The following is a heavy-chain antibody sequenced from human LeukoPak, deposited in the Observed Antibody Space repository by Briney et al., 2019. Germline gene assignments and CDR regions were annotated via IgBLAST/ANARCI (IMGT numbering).Heavy chain of an antibody. CDR2: ISYDGSNK. V-gene: IGHV3-30-3*01. D-gene: IGHD3-22*01. CDR3: ASHYYDSSGETM. J-gene: IGHJ4*02. CDR1: GFTFSSYA. Sequence: GGSLRLSCAASGFTFSSYAMHWVRQAPGKGLEWVAVISYDGSNKYYADSVKGRFTISRDNSKNTLYLQMNSLRAEDTAVYYCASHYYDSSGETMWGQGTLVTVSS.